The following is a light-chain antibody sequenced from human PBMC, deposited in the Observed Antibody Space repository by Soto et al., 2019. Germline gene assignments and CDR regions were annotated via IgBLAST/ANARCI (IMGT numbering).Light chain of an antibody. J-gene: IGKJ5*01. CDR1: QSISSY. CDR3: QQRDSWPIT. V-gene: IGKV3-11*01. CDR2: DAS. Sequence: EIVLTQSPATLSLSRGERATLSGRASQSISSYLAWYQQKPGQAPRLLIHDASDRAAGIPARFSGSGSGTDFTLTISSLEPEDFAIYYCQQRDSWPITFGQGTRLEIK.